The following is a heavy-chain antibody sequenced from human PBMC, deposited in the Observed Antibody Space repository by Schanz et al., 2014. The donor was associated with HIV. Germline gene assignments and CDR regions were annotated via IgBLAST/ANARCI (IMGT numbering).Heavy chain of an antibody. J-gene: IGHJ4*02. D-gene: IGHD3-22*01. CDR3: AKDPNDREKAFDY. V-gene: IGHV3-33*06. CDR2: IWDDGSDK. Sequence: QVQLVESGGGVVQPGRSLRLSCAASGFTFSDYGMHWARQAPGKGLEWVAVIWDDGSDKYYGDSVKGRFTISRDNSKNTLYLQMNSLRAEDTAVYYCAKDPNDREKAFDYWGQGTLVTVSS. CDR1: GFTFSDYG.